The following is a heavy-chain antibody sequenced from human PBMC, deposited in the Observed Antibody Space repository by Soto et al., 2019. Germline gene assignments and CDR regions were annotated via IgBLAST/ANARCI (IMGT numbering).Heavy chain of an antibody. Sequence: GSLRLSCAASGFTFSSYSMNWVRQAPGKGLEWVSYISSSSSTIYYADSVKGRFTISRDNAKNSLYLQMNSLRAEDTAVYYCARELGFSSGWPNDAFDIWGQGTMVTVSS. CDR1: GFTFSSYS. CDR2: ISSSSSTI. D-gene: IGHD6-19*01. CDR3: ARELGFSSGWPNDAFDI. V-gene: IGHV3-48*01. J-gene: IGHJ3*02.